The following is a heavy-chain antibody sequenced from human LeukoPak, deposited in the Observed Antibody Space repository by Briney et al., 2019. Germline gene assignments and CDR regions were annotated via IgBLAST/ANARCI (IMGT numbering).Heavy chain of an antibody. Sequence: GGSLRLSCAASGFTFSSYGMHWVRQAPGKGLEWVAFIRYDGSNEYYVDSVKGRFTISRDNSKNTLYLQMNSLRAEDTAVYYCAKDYNYVLDYWGQGTLVTVSS. CDR3: AKDYNYVLDY. CDR1: GFTFSSYG. V-gene: IGHV3-30*02. CDR2: IRYDGSNE. D-gene: IGHD1-20*01. J-gene: IGHJ4*02.